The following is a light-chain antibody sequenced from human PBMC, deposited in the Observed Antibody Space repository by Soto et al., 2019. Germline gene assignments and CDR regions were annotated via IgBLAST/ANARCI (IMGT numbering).Light chain of an antibody. V-gene: IGKV3-20*01. J-gene: IGKJ4*01. CDR2: GAS. CDR1: QSFGNNY. Sequence: EIVLTQSPGTLSLSPGERATLSCKASQSFGNNYLAWYQQKPGQAPMLLIYGASTRATGIPDRFSGSGSGTDFTLIISRLEPEDFEVYYCQQYVSSPLTFGGGTKVDIK. CDR3: QQYVSSPLT.